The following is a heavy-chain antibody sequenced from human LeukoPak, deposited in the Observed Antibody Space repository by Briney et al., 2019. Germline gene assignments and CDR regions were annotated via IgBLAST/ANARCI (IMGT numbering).Heavy chain of an antibody. CDR2: IYSGGST. Sequence: GGSLRLSCAASGFTVSSNYMSWVRQAPGKGLEWVSVIYSGGSTYYADSVKGRFTISRDNSKNTLYLQMNSLRAEDTAVYHCARAPMSALDYWGQGTLVTVSS. V-gene: IGHV3-53*01. J-gene: IGHJ4*02. CDR3: ARAPMSALDY. CDR1: GFTVSSNY.